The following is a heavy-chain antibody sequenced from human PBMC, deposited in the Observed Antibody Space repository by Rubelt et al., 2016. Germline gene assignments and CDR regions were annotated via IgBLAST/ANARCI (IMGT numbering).Heavy chain of an antibody. Sequence: QVQLQESGPGLVKPSETLSLTCNVSGGAISSYYWGWIRQPPGKGLEWIGSIYHTGTTYYNPSLQSRVTVSVDTSKNQFSLKLRYVTAADTAFYYCASHSPANDYWGQGALVTVSS. D-gene: IGHD2-15*01. CDR1: GGAISSYY. CDR2: IYHTGTT. CDR3: ASHSPANDY. J-gene: IGHJ4*02. V-gene: IGHV4-59*08.